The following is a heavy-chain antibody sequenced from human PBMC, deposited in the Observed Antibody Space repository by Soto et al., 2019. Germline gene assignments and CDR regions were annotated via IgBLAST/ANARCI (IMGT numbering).Heavy chain of an antibody. Sequence: SETLSLTCTVSGGSISSYYWSWIRQPAGKGLEWIGRIYTSGSTNYHPSPKSRVTMSVDTSKNQFSLKLSSVTAADTAVYYCARERLGDSGSGGYYFDYWGQGTLVTVSS. CDR1: GGSISSYY. D-gene: IGHD1-26*01. CDR2: IYTSGST. CDR3: ARERLGDSGSGGYYFDY. J-gene: IGHJ4*02. V-gene: IGHV4-4*07.